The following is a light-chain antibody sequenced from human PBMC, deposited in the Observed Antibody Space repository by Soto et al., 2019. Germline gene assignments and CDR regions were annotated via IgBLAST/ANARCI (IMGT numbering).Light chain of an antibody. Sequence: DIQMTQSPSTLSASVGDRVTLTCRASQSINSWLAWYQQRPGKGPKLLIHKASILEGGVPSRFSGSASGTKFTLTISSLQPDDFATYYCLQYNHYPLTFGGGTKVEIK. CDR1: QSINSW. CDR3: LQYNHYPLT. V-gene: IGKV1-5*03. J-gene: IGKJ4*01. CDR2: KAS.